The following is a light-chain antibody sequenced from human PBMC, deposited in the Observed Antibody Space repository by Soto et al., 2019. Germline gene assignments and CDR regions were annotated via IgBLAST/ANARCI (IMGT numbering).Light chain of an antibody. V-gene: IGKV1-5*03. CDR2: KAS. Sequence: DIQMTQSPSTLSASVGDRVTITCRASQTIDSWLAWYQQRPGKPPNLLIYKASSLESGVPSRFSGSGSGTEFTLTISSLQPDDFATYYCQHYNSYSPTFGQGTKVDIK. J-gene: IGKJ1*01. CDR1: QTIDSW. CDR3: QHYNSYSPT.